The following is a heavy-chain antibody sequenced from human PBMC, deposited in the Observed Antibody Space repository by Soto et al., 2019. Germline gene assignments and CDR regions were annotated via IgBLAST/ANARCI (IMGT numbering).Heavy chain of an antibody. D-gene: IGHD1-26*01. Sequence: SETLSLTCDVYGGSFSGYIWTWIRQTPGKGLQWIGQINHSGSANYNRSLKSRVTISVHTSNSQFSLELSSVTAADTAVYYCARGLITGSQYSGGRYYFDSWGQGTQVTVSS. CDR1: GGSFSGYI. CDR2: INHSGSA. V-gene: IGHV4-34*01. J-gene: IGHJ4*02. CDR3: ARGLITGSQYSGGRYYFDS.